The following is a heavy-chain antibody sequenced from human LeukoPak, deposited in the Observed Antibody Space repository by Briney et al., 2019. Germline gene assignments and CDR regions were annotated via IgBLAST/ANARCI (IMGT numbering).Heavy chain of an antibody. J-gene: IGHJ4*02. V-gene: IGHV4-39*01. Sequence: SETLSLTCTVSGGSISTSITPTYWNWVRQPPGKGLEWIGSIHYSETTYYNPSLESRATISVDTSKNQFSVKLTSVTAADTAVYYCARKGTIAPTGASHFDYWGRGTLVTVSS. CDR2: IHYSETT. D-gene: IGHD6-13*01. CDR1: GGSISTSITPTY. CDR3: ARKGTIAPTGASHFDY.